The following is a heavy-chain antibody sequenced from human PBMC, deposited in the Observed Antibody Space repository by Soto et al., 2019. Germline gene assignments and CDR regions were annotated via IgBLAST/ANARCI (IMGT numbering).Heavy chain of an antibody. CDR3: ARGGSGYVWFNEV. V-gene: IGHV1-69*01. J-gene: IGHJ4*02. CDR2: IIPVFSTA. CDR1: GSLFSSYA. Sequence: QEQLVQSVAEVTKPGFSVKVSCKASGSLFSSYAISWVRQSPGQGLEWMGGIIPVFSTAYYAQKFQGRVTITADESTKTAYMDLSSRRSEDTAMYYCARGGSGYVWFNEVWGQVSLVTVSS. D-gene: IGHD3-22*01.